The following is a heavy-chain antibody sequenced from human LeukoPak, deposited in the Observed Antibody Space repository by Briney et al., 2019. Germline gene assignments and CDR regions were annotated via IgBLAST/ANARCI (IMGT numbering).Heavy chain of an antibody. CDR2: INHSGST. J-gene: IGHJ4*02. D-gene: IGHD6-19*01. V-gene: IGHV4-39*07. CDR1: GGSISSDVHY. Sequence: SSETLSLTCTVAGGSISSDVHYWDWIRQAPGKGLEWIGEINHSGSTNYNPSLKSRVTISVDTSKNQFSLKLSSVTAADTAVYYCARAIPSARHSSGWYLSYWGQGTLVTVSS. CDR3: ARAIPSARHSSGWYLSY.